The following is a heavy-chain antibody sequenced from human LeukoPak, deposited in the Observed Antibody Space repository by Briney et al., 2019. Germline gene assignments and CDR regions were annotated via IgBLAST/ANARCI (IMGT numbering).Heavy chain of an antibody. CDR1: GFTFSSYG. Sequence: GGSLRLSCAASGFTFSSYGMHWVRQAPGKGLEWVAFIRSGGSDKYYADSVKGRFTISRDNSKNTLFLQMNSLRAEDTAMYYCAKDHSSTWYYFDYWGQGTLVTVSS. CDR3: AKDHSSTWYYFDY. V-gene: IGHV3-30*02. J-gene: IGHJ4*02. CDR2: IRSGGSDK. D-gene: IGHD6-13*01.